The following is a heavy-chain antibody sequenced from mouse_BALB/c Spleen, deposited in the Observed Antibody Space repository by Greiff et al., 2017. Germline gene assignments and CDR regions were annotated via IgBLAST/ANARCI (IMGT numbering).Heavy chain of an antibody. Sequence: EVKLVESGGGLVKPGGSLKLSCAASGFTFSDYYMYWVRQTPEKRLEWVATISDGGSYTYYPDSVKGRFTIYRDNAKNNLYLQMSSLKSEDTAMYYCARGEVRRGGYYAMDYWGQGTSVTVSS. CDR2: ISDGGSYT. J-gene: IGHJ4*01. CDR3: ARGEVRRGGYYAMDY. CDR1: GFTFSDYY. D-gene: IGHD2-14*01. V-gene: IGHV5-4*02.